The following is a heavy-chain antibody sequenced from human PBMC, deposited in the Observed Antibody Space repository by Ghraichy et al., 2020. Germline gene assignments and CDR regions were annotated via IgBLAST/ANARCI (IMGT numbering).Heavy chain of an antibody. CDR3: ARSYWENSGRLGFDI. D-gene: IGHD2-8*02. Sequence: SVKVSCKASGGSFSTYAIGWVRQAPGQGLEWMGNIIPFYGTLNYAQKFQGRAAITADKSTDTAYMELSSLRSEDTAIYYCARSYWENSGRLGFDIWGQGTRVIVSS. CDR2: IIPFYGTL. V-gene: IGHV1-69*06. J-gene: IGHJ3*02. CDR1: GGSFSTYA.